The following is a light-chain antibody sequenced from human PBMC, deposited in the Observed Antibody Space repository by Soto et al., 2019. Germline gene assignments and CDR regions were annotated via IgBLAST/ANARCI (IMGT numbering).Light chain of an antibody. CDR1: QSVGRN. CDR2: GAS. CDR3: QQYNYWPRLYT. V-gene: IGKV3-15*01. J-gene: IGKJ2*01. Sequence: EIVMTQSPATLSVSPGERATLSCRASQSVGRNLAWYQQKPGQAPRLLIYGASTRATGIPARFSGSGSGTEFTLTISSLQSEDFAVYYCQQYNYWPRLYTFGQGTKLEIK.